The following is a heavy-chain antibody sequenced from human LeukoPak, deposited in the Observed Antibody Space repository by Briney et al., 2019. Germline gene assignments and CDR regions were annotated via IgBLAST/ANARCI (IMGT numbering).Heavy chain of an antibody. J-gene: IGHJ4*02. CDR2: IYHSGST. D-gene: IGHD5-12*01. Sequence: PSETLSLTCAVSGGSISSGGYSWSWIRQPPGKGLEWIGYIYHSGSTYYNPSLKSRVTISVDRSKNQFSLKLSSVTAADTAVYYCAASNSGYDWFDYWGQGTLVTVSS. CDR1: GGSISSGGYS. V-gene: IGHV4-30-2*01. CDR3: AASNSGYDWFDY.